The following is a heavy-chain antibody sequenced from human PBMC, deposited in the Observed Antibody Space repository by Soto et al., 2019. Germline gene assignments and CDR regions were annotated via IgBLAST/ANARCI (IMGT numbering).Heavy chain of an antibody. D-gene: IGHD3-3*01. CDR3: ARDLDAYNPALGY. Sequence: SLRLSCAASGFTFSAYDMNWVRQAPGKGLEWVSSITSSSSYINYAESVKGRFTISRDNARNSLFLDMSSLTAGDTAVYYCARDLDAYNPALGYWGQGTLVTVSS. J-gene: IGHJ4*02. CDR2: ITSSSSYI. CDR1: GFTFSAYD. V-gene: IGHV3-21*01.